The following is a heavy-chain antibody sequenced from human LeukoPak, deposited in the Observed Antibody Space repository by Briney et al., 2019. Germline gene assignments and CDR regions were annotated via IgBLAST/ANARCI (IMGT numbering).Heavy chain of an antibody. D-gene: IGHD6-13*01. CDR2: IIPIFGTA. Sequence: SVKVSCKASGGTFSSYAISWVRQAPGQGLEWMGGIIPIFGTANYAQKFQGRVTITTDESTSTAYMELSSLRSEDTAVYYCARVTQQLAVFDYWGQGTLVTVSS. CDR1: GGTFSSYA. V-gene: IGHV1-69*05. CDR3: ARVTQQLAVFDY. J-gene: IGHJ4*02.